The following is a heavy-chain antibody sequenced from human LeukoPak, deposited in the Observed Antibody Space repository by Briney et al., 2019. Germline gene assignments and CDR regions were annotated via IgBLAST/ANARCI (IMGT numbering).Heavy chain of an antibody. CDR3: ARSRDSSGYYYVPDAFDI. J-gene: IGHJ3*02. V-gene: IGHV1-69*06. D-gene: IGHD3-22*01. Sequence: GASVKVSCKASVGTFSSYAISWVRQAPGQGLEWMGGIIPIFGTANYAQKFQGRVTITADKSTSTAYMELSSLRSEDTAVYYCARSRDSSGYYYVPDAFDIWGQGTMVTVSS. CDR2: IIPIFGTA. CDR1: VGTFSSYA.